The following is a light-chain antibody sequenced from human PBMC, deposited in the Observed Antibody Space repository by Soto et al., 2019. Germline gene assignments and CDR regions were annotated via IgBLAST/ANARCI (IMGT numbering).Light chain of an antibody. CDR2: DNN. V-gene: IGLV1-40*01. Sequence: QSVLTQPPTVSEAPGQRVTISCTGSSSNIGATSNVYWYQQLPGAAPKLLFYDNNSRPSGVPDRFSGSKSGTSASLAITGLQAEDEADYYCQSYDFSLTAVVFGGGTKVTVL. CDR1: SSNIGATSN. CDR3: QSYDFSLTAVV. J-gene: IGLJ2*01.